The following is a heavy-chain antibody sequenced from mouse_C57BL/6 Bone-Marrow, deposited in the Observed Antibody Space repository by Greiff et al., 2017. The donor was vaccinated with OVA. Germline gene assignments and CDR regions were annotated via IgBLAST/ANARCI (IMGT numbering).Heavy chain of an antibody. CDR1: GYSFTDYN. Sequence: VQLKESGPELVKPGASVKISCKASGYSFTDYNMNWVKQSNGKSLEWIGVIIPYFVSTSNNQKYKCKATRNVDKSSSTDYMQLNSLTSEDSAVYYFELLYWYFDVWGRGTTVTVTA. D-gene: IGHD1-1*01. CDR2: IIPYFVST. J-gene: IGHJ1*03. V-gene: IGHV1-39*01. CDR3: ELLYWYFDV.